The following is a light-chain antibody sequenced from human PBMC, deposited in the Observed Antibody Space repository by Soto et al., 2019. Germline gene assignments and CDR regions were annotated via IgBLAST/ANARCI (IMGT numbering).Light chain of an antibody. CDR2: DAS. CDR3: QQFQAYPPT. J-gene: IGKJ4*01. V-gene: IGKV1-13*02. CDR1: QDISTS. Sequence: QLTQSPSSLSASVGDRVTIPCRASQDISTSLAWYQQKPGKPPKLLMYDASTLESGVPSRFSGRGSGTDFTLTISSLQPEDFATYFCQQFQAYPPTFGGGTRVDIE.